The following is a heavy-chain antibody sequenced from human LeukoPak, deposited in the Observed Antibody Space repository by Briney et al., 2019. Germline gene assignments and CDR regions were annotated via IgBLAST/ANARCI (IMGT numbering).Heavy chain of an antibody. J-gene: IGHJ4*02. CDR1: GFTFSSYG. D-gene: IGHD6-19*01. CDR3: AKDRSGQWLFRVAFSNYYFDY. CDR2: IRKDGSNK. V-gene: IGHV3-30*02. Sequence: GGSLRLSCAASGFTFSSYGMHWVRQAPGKGLEGVALIRKDGSNKYYAESVKGRFTISRDNSKNTLSLSMNSLRAEDTANYNSAKDRSGQWLFRVAFSNYYFDYWGQGTLVTVSS.